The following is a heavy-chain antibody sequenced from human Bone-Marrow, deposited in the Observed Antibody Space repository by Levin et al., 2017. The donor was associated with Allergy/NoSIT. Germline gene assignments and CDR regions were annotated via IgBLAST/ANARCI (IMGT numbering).Heavy chain of an antibody. CDR1: GFIFSNYV. Sequence: PGGSLRLSCKASGFIFSNYVMNWVRQAPGKGLEWVSAISGSGSGYKTYYADSVKGRFTISSDSSKDTLYLQMNSLRAEDTAFYYCAKGYCSSASCYPDYWGQGTLVTVSS. J-gene: IGHJ4*02. D-gene: IGHD2-2*01. CDR2: ISGSGSGYKT. CDR3: AKGYCSSASCYPDY. V-gene: IGHV3-23*01.